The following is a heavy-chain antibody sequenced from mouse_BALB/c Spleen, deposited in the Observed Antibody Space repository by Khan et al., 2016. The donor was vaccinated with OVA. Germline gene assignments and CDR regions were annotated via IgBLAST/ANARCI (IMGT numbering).Heavy chain of an antibody. D-gene: IGHD2-1*01. CDR1: GYSFTSYY. J-gene: IGHJ3*01. Sequence: QVHVKQSGAELVKPGASVRLSCKASGYSFTSYYLYWVKQRPGHGLEWIGDINPSNGGTNFNEKFKNKVTLTVDKSSSTAYMQLSSLTSEDSAVYYCTRSGYGTFAYWGQGTLVTVSA. V-gene: IGHV1S81*02. CDR2: INPSNGGT. CDR3: TRSGYGTFAY.